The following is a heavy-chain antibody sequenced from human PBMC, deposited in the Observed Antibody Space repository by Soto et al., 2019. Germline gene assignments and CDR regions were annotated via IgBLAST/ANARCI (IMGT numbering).Heavy chain of an antibody. CDR1: GFTFSTYG. CDR3: ARDGWDYYGSGSGYYYYYYGMDV. CDR2: INSDGSST. D-gene: IGHD3-10*01. J-gene: IGHJ6*02. Sequence: GGSLRLSCAASGFTFSTYGMHWVRQAPGKGLEWVSRINSDGSSTSYADSVKGRFTISRDNAKNTLYLQMNSLRAEDTAVYYCARDGWDYYGSGSGYYYYYYGMDVWGQGTTVTVSS. V-gene: IGHV3-74*01.